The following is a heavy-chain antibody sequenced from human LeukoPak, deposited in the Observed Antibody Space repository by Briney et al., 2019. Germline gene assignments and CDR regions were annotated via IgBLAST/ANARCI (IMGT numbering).Heavy chain of an antibody. J-gene: IGHJ3*02. CDR2: ISDSGDYT. CDR1: GFTFSSCG. CDR3: ARDSLYYYDSTQAFGI. Sequence: GGSLRLSCAASGFTFSSCGMSWVRQAPGKGLEWVSAISDSGDYTYYADSVKGRFTISRDNSKNTLYLQMNSLRAEDTAVYYCARDSLYYYDSTQAFGIWGQGTMVTVSS. D-gene: IGHD3-22*01. V-gene: IGHV3-23*01.